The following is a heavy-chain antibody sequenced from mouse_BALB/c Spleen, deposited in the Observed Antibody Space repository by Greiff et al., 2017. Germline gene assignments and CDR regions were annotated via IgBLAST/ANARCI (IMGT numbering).Heavy chain of an antibody. D-gene: IGHD2-3*01. CDR3: ARYDGYGY. Sequence: EVQLQQSGAELVKPGASVKLSCTASGFNIKDTYMHWVKQRPEQGLEWIGWIDPENGNTIYDPKFQGKASITADTSSNTAYLQLSSLTSEDTAVYYCARYDGYGYWGQGTLVTVSA. J-gene: IGHJ3*02. V-gene: IGHV14-3*02. CDR2: IDPENGNT. CDR1: GFNIKDTY.